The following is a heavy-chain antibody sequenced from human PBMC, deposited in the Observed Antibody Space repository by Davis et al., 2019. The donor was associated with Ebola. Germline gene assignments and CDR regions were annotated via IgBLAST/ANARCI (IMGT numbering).Heavy chain of an antibody. J-gene: IGHJ4*02. CDR2: ISSSSSTI. CDR1: GFTFSSYE. D-gene: IGHD5-24*01. CDR3: ARDQAEMATIYYFDY. Sequence: GGSLRLSCAASGFTFSSYEMNWVRQAPGKGLEWVSYISSSSSTIYYADSVKGRFTISRDNAKNSLYLQMNSLRAEDTAVYYCARDQAEMATIYYFDYWGQGTLVTVSS. V-gene: IGHV3-48*01.